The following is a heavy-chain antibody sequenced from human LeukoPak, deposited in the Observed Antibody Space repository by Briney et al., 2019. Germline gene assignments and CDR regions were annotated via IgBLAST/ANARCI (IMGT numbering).Heavy chain of an antibody. CDR3: AELGITMIGGV. CDR2: INSDGSST. CDR1: GFTFSSYW. Sequence: GGSLRLSCAASGFTFSSYWMHWVRQAPGKGLVWVSRINSDGSSTSYADSVKGRFTISRDNAKNTLYLQMNSLRAEDTAVYYRAELGITMIGGVWGKGTTVTISS. D-gene: IGHD3-10*02. V-gene: IGHV3-74*01. J-gene: IGHJ6*04.